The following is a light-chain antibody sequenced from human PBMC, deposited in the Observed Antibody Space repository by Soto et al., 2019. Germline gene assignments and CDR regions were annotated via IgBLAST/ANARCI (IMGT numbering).Light chain of an antibody. Sequence: EIGLTMSPVTVSLPPGERATLSCRASQSVSNNYLAWYQQKPGQAPRLLIYGASNRATGIPDRFSGSGSGTDITLTISRLEPEGFAVYYCQQYGSSGTFGQGTKVDNK. J-gene: IGKJ1*01. CDR3: QQYGSSGT. CDR1: QSVSNNY. V-gene: IGKV3-20*01. CDR2: GAS.